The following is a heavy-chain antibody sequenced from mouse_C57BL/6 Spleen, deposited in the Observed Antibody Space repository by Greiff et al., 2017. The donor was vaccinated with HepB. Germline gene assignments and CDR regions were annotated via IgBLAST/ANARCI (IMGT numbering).Heavy chain of an antibody. D-gene: IGHD1-1*01. V-gene: IGHV5-9-1*02. CDR1: GFTFSSYA. CDR3: TRITTVVATPWYFDV. J-gene: IGHJ1*03. CDR2: ISSGGDYI. Sequence: EVQLQESGEGLVKPGGSLKLSCAASGFTFSSYAMSWVRQTPEKRLEWVAYISSGGDYIYYADTVKGRFTISRDNARNTLYLQMSSLKSEDTAMYYCTRITTVVATPWYFDVWGTGTTVTVSS.